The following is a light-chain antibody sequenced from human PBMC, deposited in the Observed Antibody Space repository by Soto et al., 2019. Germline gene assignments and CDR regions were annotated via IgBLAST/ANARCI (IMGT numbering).Light chain of an antibody. J-gene: IGKJ1*01. Sequence: EIVLTQSPGSLSLSQGERATLSCRASQNFDSGFFAWYQKRPGQAPRLLIYGASKRATGIPDRFSGTGSGTDFTLTISRLEPADFAVYYCQQYMSSVTFGQGTKVEIK. CDR1: QNFDSGF. V-gene: IGKV3-20*01. CDR2: GAS. CDR3: QQYMSSVT.